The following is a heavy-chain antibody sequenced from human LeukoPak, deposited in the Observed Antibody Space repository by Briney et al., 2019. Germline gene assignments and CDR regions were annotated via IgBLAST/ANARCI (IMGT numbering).Heavy chain of an antibody. D-gene: IGHD6-19*01. CDR2: IYQSGST. CDR1: GHSIRSGYY. Sequence: SETLSLTCTVSGHSIRSGYYWGWVRQSPGKGLEWVGNIYQSGSTSYNPSLTSRVTISVDSSKNELSLSLNSVTAADTAVYYCARGGSGWPFDYWGQGTLVTVSS. V-gene: IGHV4-38-2*02. J-gene: IGHJ4*02. CDR3: ARGGSGWPFDY.